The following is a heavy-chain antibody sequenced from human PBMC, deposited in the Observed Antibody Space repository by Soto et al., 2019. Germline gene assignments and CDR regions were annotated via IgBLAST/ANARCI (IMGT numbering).Heavy chain of an antibody. CDR1: GYTFTSYA. D-gene: IGHD2-2*01. V-gene: IGHV1-3*01. CDR2: INAGNGNT. Sequence: QVQLVQSGTEVKMPGASVRLSCKASGYTFTSYAMHWVRQAPGQRLEWMGWINAGNGNTKYSQKFQGRVTFTRDTAASTASMWLSSLRSEDTAVYYCARGPHCSSTSCYLFVAWFAPWGQGTLVTVSS. J-gene: IGHJ5*02. CDR3: ARGPHCSSTSCYLFVAWFAP.